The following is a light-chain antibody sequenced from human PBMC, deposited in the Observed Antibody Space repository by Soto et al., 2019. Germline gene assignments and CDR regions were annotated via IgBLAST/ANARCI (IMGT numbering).Light chain of an antibody. Sequence: EILLTQSPATLSLSPGERATLSCRASQNVRNDLVWYLQKPGQAPRLLIYSASNRATGIPARFSGSGSGTDFTLTISSLEPEEFAVYYCQQRTNWPPTFGGGTKVEF. CDR2: SAS. CDR3: QQRTNWPPT. CDR1: QNVRND. J-gene: IGKJ4*01. V-gene: IGKV3-11*01.